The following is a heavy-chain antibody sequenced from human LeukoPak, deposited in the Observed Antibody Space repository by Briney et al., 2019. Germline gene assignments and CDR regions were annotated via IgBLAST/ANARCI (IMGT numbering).Heavy chain of an antibody. J-gene: IGHJ4*02. D-gene: IGHD7-27*01. Sequence: PGGSLRLSCAASGFSFSSFAMSWVRQAPGKGLEWVSGISGSGGSTHYVDSVKGRFTISRDNSKNTLYLQMNSLRAEDTAVYYCTTQLGNRYLEDYWGQGTLVTVSS. CDR3: TTQLGNRYLEDY. CDR1: GFSFSSFA. CDR2: ISGSGGST. V-gene: IGHV3-23*01.